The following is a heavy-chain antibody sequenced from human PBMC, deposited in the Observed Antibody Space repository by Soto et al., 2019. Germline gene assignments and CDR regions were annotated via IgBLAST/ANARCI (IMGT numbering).Heavy chain of an antibody. Sequence: GGSLRLSCAASGFTVSSNYMSWVRQAPGKGLEWVSVIYSCGSTYYADSVKGRFTISRHSSKNTLYLQMNSLRAEDTAVYYCARVVVGTYYYDSIGYYFDDWGQGTLVTVSS. CDR3: ARVVVGTYYYDSIGYYFDD. CDR2: IYSCGST. CDR1: GFTVSSNY. V-gene: IGHV3-66*01. D-gene: IGHD3-22*01. J-gene: IGHJ4*02.